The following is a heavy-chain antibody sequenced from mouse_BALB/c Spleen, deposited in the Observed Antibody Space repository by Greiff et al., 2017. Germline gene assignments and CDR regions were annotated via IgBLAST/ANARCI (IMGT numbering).Heavy chain of an antibody. CDR2: INPYNDGT. D-gene: IGHD1-1*01. J-gene: IGHJ4*01. CDR1: GYTFTSYV. CDR3: ARRGRTTVVALDAMDY. V-gene: IGHV1-14*01. Sequence: VQLQQSGPELVKPGASVKMSCKASGYTFTSYVMHWVKQKPGQGLEWIGYINPYNDGTKYNEKFKGKATLTSDKSSSTAYMELSSLTSEDSAVYYCARRGRTTVVALDAMDYWGQGTSVTVSS.